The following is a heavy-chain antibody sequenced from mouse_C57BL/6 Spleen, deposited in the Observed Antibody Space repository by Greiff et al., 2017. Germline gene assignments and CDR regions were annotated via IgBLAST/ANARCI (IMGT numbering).Heavy chain of an antibody. J-gene: IGHJ4*01. V-gene: IGHV1-18*01. CDR3: ARGGDYDVRDYYDMDY. CDR1: GYTFTDYN. CDR2: INPNNGGT. D-gene: IGHD2-4*01. Sequence: EVQLQQSGPELVKPGASVKIPCKASGYTFTDYNMDWVKQSHGKSLEWIGAINPNNGGTIYNQTFKGKATLTVDKSSSTAYMELRSLTSEDTAVYYCARGGDYDVRDYYDMDYWGQGTSVTVSS.